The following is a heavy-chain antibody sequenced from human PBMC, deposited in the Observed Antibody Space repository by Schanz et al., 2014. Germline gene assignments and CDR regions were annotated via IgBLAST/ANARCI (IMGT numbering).Heavy chain of an antibody. CDR3: ATDYARGGSHYYYSYGMDV. CDR2: IIPVLVVA. V-gene: IGHV1-69*04. Sequence: QVQLVQSEAAVKKPGASVKVSCKASGYTFTFTTYGISWVRQVPGQGLEWMGRIIPVLVVANHAQKFQGRVTITADKSTSTAYMELSSLRSADTAVYYCATDYARGGSHYYYSYGMDVGGQGTTVTVSS. J-gene: IGHJ6*02. D-gene: IGHD3-10*01. CDR1: GYTFTFTTYG.